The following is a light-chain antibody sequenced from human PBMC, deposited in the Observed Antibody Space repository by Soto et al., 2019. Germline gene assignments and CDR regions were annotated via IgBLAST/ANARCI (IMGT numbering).Light chain of an antibody. CDR3: LQALQTPYT. CDR2: LGS. J-gene: IGKJ2*01. V-gene: IGKV2-28*01. Sequence: DIVMTQSPLSLPVTPGEPASISCRSSQTLLHSNGYNYLDWYLQKPGQSPQLLIYLGSNRASGVPDRFSGSGSGTDFTLKISSVEAEDVGVYYCLQALQTPYTFGQGTKLDIK. CDR1: QTLLHSNGYNY.